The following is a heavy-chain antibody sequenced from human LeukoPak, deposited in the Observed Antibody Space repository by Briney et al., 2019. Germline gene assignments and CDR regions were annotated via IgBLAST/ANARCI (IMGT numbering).Heavy chain of an antibody. Sequence: GGSLRLSCAASGFTFDDYAMHWVRQAPGEGLEWVSGISWNSGSIGYADSVKGRFTISRDNAKNSLYLQMNSLRAEDMALYYCAKDISAVAGPFDYWGQGTLVTVSS. D-gene: IGHD6-19*01. CDR1: GFTFDDYA. J-gene: IGHJ4*02. V-gene: IGHV3-9*03. CDR2: ISWNSGSI. CDR3: AKDISAVAGPFDY.